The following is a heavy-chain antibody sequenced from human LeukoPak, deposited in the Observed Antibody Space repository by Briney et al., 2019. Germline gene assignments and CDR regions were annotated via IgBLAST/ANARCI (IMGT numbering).Heavy chain of an antibody. V-gene: IGHV3-21*01. CDR1: GFSFTSYA. J-gene: IGHJ3*01. CDR3: ARLPGLLGSGSYSYF. D-gene: IGHD3-10*01. Sequence: GGSLRHSCAASGFSFTSYAMNWVRQAPGKGLEWVSSISSSSSYIYYADSVKGRFTISRDNAKNSLYLQMNSLRAEDTAVYYCARLPGLLGSGSYSYFWGQGTMVTVSS. CDR2: ISSSSSYI.